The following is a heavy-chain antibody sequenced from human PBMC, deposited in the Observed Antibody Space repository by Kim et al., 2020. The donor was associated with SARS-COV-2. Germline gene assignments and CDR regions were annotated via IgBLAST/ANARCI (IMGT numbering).Heavy chain of an antibody. CDR2: ISSSSSYI. Sequence: GGSLRLSCAASGFTFSSDSMNWVRQAPGKGLEWVSSISSSSSYIYYADSVKGRFTISSDKAKKSMYLQMNSLRAEATAGSYCAREGRGSRGRAWVDPWG. D-gene: IGHD2-15*01. J-gene: IGHJ5*02. CDR1: GFTFSSDS. V-gene: IGHV3-21*04. CDR3: AREGRGSRGRAWVDP.